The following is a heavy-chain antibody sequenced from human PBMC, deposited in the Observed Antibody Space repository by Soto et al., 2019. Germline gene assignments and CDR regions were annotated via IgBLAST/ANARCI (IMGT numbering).Heavy chain of an antibody. J-gene: IGHJ4*02. Sequence: PSETLSRTCAVYGGSFSGYYWSWIRQPPGKGLEWIGEINHSGSTNYNPSLKSRVTISVDTSKNQFSLKLSSVTAADTAVYYCARLAPVRGDKDYWGQGTLVTVSS. CDR1: GGSFSGYY. CDR2: INHSGST. CDR3: ARLAPVRGDKDY. V-gene: IGHV4-34*01. D-gene: IGHD4-17*01.